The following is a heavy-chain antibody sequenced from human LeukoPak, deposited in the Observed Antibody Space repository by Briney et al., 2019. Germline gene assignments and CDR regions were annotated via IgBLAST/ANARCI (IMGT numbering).Heavy chain of an antibody. J-gene: IGHJ5*02. CDR1: GGSISSSGYY. Sequence: SETLSLTCTLSGGSISSSGYYWSWIRQHPGKGLEWIGYIYFTGNTYYNPSLKSRVSISVDTSKNQFSLKLSSLTAADTAVYYCASYYCSGGSCNWFDPWAQGTLVTVSS. CDR2: IYFTGNT. V-gene: IGHV4-31*03. CDR3: ASYYCSGGSCNWFDP. D-gene: IGHD2-15*01.